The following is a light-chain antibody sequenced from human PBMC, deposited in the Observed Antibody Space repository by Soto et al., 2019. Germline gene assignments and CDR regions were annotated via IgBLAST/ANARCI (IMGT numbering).Light chain of an antibody. CDR2: QTS. J-gene: IGKJ3*01. CDR3: HQRQSWPRT. CDR1: QYINTR. Sequence: EIVLTQSPATLSSFPGDRVTLSCRASQYINTRLACYQHRPGQSPRLLIYQTSLRAAGIPARFSASGSGTDFTLTISDVQPEDFALYYCHQRQSWPRTFGPGTKVDIK. V-gene: IGKV3-11*01.